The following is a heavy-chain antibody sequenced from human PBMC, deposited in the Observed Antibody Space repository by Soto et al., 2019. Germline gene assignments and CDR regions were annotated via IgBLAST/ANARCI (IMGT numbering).Heavy chain of an antibody. CDR2: INHSGST. V-gene: IGHV4-34*01. CDR1: GGSFSGYY. D-gene: IGHD3-16*02. J-gene: IGHJ4*02. CDR3: ARVRSDYIWGSYRSPKFDY. Sequence: SETLSLTCAVYGGSFSGYYWSWIRQPPGKGLEWIGEINHSGSTNYNPSLKSRVTISVDTSKNQFSLKLSSVTAADTAVYYCARVRSDYIWGSYRSPKFDYWGQGTLVTVSS.